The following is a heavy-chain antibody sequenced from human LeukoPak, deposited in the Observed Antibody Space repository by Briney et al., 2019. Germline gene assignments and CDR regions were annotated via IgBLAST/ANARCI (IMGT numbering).Heavy chain of an antibody. V-gene: IGHV3-53*01. Sequence: GGSLRLSCAASGFTISSNYLSWVRQAPGKGLVWVSALHSGGHTFYADSVRGRFSISRDISKNALYLQMNNLGPEDTALYYCVRGLSGVSSWCFDLWGRGTLVSVS. CDR3: VRGLSGVSSWCFDL. CDR1: GFTISSNY. D-gene: IGHD7-27*01. CDR2: LHSGGHT. J-gene: IGHJ2*01.